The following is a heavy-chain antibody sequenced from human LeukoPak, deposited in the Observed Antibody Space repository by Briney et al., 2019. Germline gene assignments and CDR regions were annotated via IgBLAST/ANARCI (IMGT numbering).Heavy chain of an antibody. CDR3: AKDIQYSGSSGAFDI. D-gene: IGHD1-26*01. Sequence: PGGSLRLSCAASGFTFSSYEMNWVRQAPGKGLEWVSYISSSASSIFYADSVKGRFTISRDNSKNSLYLQMNSLRAEDTALYYCAKDIQYSGSSGAFDIWGQGTMVTVSS. CDR1: GFTFSSYE. J-gene: IGHJ3*02. CDR2: ISSSASSI. V-gene: IGHV3-48*03.